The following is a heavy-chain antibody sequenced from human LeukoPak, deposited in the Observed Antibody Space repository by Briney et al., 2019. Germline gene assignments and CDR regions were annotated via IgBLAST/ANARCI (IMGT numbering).Heavy chain of an antibody. V-gene: IGHV3-7*05. CDR3: ARDRGYGSGSYPEF. Sequence: GGSLRLSCAASGFSFSSYWMSWVRQAPGKGLEWVANINQDGSEKYYVDSVKGRFTISRDNAKNSLYLQMNSLRAEDTAVYYCARDRGYGSGSYPEFWGQGTLVTVSS. CDR1: GFSFSSYW. CDR2: INQDGSEK. J-gene: IGHJ4*02. D-gene: IGHD3-10*01.